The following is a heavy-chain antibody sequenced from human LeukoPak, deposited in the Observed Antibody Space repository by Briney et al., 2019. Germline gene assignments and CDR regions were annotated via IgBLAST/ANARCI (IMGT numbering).Heavy chain of an antibody. CDR3: ARGPYSSGSYTFDY. CDR2: IYYSGST. CDR1: GGSISSSSDY. Sequence: PSETLSLTCTVSGGSISSSSDYWGWIRQPPGKGLEWIGSIYYSGSTYYNPSLKSRVTMSVDTSKNQFSLKLSSVTAADTAVYYCARGPYSSGSYTFDYWGQGTLVTVSS. D-gene: IGHD3-10*01. J-gene: IGHJ4*02. V-gene: IGHV4-39*07.